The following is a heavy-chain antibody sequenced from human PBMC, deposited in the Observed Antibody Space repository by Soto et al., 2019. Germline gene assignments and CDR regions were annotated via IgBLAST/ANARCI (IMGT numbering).Heavy chain of an antibody. Sequence: QVQLVQSGAEVKKPGASVKVSCKASGYTFTSYGISWVRQAPGQGLEWLGWISAYNGNTNYAQKLQGRVTMTTDTSTSTAYMELRSLRYADTAVYYCARDQGVVGATRKRGMDVWGQGTTVTVSS. J-gene: IGHJ6*02. V-gene: IGHV1-18*04. CDR1: GYTFTSYG. D-gene: IGHD1-26*01. CDR2: ISAYNGNT. CDR3: ARDQGVVGATRKRGMDV.